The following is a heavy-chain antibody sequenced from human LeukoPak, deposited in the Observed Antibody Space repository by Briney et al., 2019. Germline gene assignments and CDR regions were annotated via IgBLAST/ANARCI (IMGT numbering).Heavy chain of an antibody. CDR2: ISYDGSNK. D-gene: IGHD4-17*01. Sequence: PGRSLRLSCAASGFTFSSYAMHWVRQAPGKGLEWVAVISYDGSNKYYADSVKGRFTISRDNSKNTLYLQMNSLRAEDTAVYYCVRNVDYGDLIPGYWGQGTLVTVSS. CDR1: GFTFSSYA. CDR3: VRNVDYGDLIPGY. V-gene: IGHV3-30-3*01. J-gene: IGHJ4*02.